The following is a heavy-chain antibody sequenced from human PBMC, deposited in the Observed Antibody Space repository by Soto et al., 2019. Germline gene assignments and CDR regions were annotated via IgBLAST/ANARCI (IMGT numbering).Heavy chain of an antibody. Sequence: VHLSESGGALVQPGGSLRLSCAASGFTFRVYAMSWFRQAPGGGLEWVSAIGGTGNTTYYADSVKGRFTIASDNSRDTLYLQMTSLRVEDTAVYYCARIRQLLFVSWGQGTLGSVSS. V-gene: IGHV3-23*01. CDR1: GFTFRVYA. CDR2: IGGTGNTT. J-gene: IGHJ4*02. D-gene: IGHD2-2*01. CDR3: ARIRQLLFVS.